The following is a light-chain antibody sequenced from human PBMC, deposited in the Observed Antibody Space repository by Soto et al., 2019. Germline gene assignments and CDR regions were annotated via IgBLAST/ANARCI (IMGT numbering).Light chain of an antibody. CDR2: AAS. V-gene: IGKV3-20*01. CDR3: RHYINSQWT. J-gene: IGKJ1*01. Sequence: EIVLTQSPGTLSLSPGERATLSCRPSQSVSSTYLDWYQQKPGQAPILLIYAASSRATGIPDRFSGGASATDFTLTISRLEPEDFAVYYCRHYINSQWTFGQGTKVEIK. CDR1: QSVSSTY.